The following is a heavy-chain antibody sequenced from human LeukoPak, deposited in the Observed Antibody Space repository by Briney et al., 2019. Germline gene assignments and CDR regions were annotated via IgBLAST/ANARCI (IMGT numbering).Heavy chain of an antibody. CDR1: GFTFSSYS. V-gene: IGHV3-21*04. CDR2: ISSSSSYI. CDR3: AKDEDIVVVPAASYDY. Sequence: GGSLRLSCAASGFTFSSYSMNWVRQAPGKGLEWVSSISSSSSYIYYADSVKGRFTISRDNSKNTLYLQMNSLRAEDTAVYYCAKDEDIVVVPAASYDYWGQGTLVTVSS. D-gene: IGHD2-2*01. J-gene: IGHJ4*02.